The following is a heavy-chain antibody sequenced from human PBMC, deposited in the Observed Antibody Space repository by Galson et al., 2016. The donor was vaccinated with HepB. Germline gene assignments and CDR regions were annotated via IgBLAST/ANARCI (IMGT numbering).Heavy chain of an antibody. CDR3: GRDHSVVLTTAYNWFDP. D-gene: IGHD4-23*01. CDR1: GFLFDSYW. V-gene: IGHV3-74*01. J-gene: IGHJ5*02. Sequence: SLRLSCAASGFLFDSYWIHWVRQAPGKGLVWVSRINSYGTTTSYADSVKGRFTISRDNSKKMVYLQMDSLRAEDTAVYYCGRDHSVVLTTAYNWFDPWGQGTLVTVSS. CDR2: INSYGTTT.